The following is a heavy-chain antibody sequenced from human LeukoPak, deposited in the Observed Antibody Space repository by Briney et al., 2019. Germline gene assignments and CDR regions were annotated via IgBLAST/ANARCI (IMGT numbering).Heavy chain of an antibody. V-gene: IGHV3-23*01. CDR3: ASLILSSVATATTGDFDL. Sequence: GVLRLSCAASGFTFSSYAMSWVRQAPGKGLEWVSAISGSGGSTYYADSVKGRFTISRDNTQNSLYLQMNSLRAEDTAVYYCASLILSSVATATTGDFDLWGRGALVTVSS. CDR1: GFTFSSYA. D-gene: IGHD4-17*01. CDR2: ISGSGGST. J-gene: IGHJ2*01.